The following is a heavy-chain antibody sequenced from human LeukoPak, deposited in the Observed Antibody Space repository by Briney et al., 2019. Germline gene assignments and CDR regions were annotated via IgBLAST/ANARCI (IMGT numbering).Heavy chain of an antibody. J-gene: IGHJ3*02. CDR1: GYSFTSYW. CDR3: ARHPLTSCDAFDI. D-gene: IGHD2-2*01. CDR2: IYPGDSDT. V-gene: IGHV5-51*01. Sequence: GESLKISCKGSGYSFTSYWIGWVRQMPGKGLEWMGIIYPGDSDTRYSPSFQGQVTISADKSISTAYLQWSSLKASDTAMYYCARHPLTSCDAFDIWGQGTMVTVSS.